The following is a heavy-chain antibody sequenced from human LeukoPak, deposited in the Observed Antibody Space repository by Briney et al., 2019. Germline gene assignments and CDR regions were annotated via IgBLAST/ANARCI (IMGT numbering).Heavy chain of an antibody. CDR1: GYTFTSYG. Sequence: ASVKVSCKASGYTFTSYGISWVRQAPGQGLEWMGWISAYNGSTNYAQKLQGRVTMTTDTSTSTAYMELRSLRSDDTAVYYCARDLLAGYYYGSGSRPGFDYWGQGTLVTVSS. CDR2: ISAYNGST. J-gene: IGHJ4*02. V-gene: IGHV1-18*01. CDR3: ARDLLAGYYYGSGSRPGFDY. D-gene: IGHD3-10*01.